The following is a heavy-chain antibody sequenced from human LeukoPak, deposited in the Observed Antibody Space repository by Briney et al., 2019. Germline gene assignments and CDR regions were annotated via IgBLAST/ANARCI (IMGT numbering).Heavy chain of an antibody. CDR1: GDSFTNNDFF. D-gene: IGHD3-10*01. CDR2: IQYSGRT. CDR3: ARVGGSGSYYRYFDY. Sequence: SETLSLTCSVSGDSFTNNDFFWGWIRQPPGKGLEWIANIQYSGRTYYNPSLKSRVTISVDTSKNQFSLKLSSVTAADTAVYYCARVGGSGSYYRYFDYWGQGTLVTVSS. J-gene: IGHJ4*02. V-gene: IGHV4-39*07.